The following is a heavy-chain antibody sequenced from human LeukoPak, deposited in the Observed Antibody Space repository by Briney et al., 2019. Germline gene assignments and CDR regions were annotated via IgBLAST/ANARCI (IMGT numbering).Heavy chain of an antibody. J-gene: IGHJ4*02. CDR2: ISAYNGNT. CDR3: ARGEVGGSYGIAFDY. Sequence: ASVKVSCKASGYTFISYGVSWVRQAPGQGLEWMGWISAYNGNTNYAQKFQGRVTMTTDTSTSTAYMELRGLRSDDTAVYYCARGEVGGSYGIAFDYWGQGTLVTVSS. V-gene: IGHV1-18*01. D-gene: IGHD1-26*01. CDR1: GYTFISYG.